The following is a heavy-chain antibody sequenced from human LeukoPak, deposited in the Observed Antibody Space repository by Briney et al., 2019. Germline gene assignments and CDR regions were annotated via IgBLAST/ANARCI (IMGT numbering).Heavy chain of an antibody. V-gene: IGHV1-2*04. J-gene: IGHJ3*02. CDR2: INPNSGGT. D-gene: IGHD2-2*01. CDR1: GYTFTGYY. CDR3: ARGSVVVPAAPAFDI. Sequence: ASVKVSCKASGYTFTGYYMHWVRQAPGQGLEWMGWINPNSGGTNYAQKFQGWVTMTRDTSISTAYMELSRLRSDDTAVYYCARGSVVVPAAPAFDIWGQGTMVTVPS.